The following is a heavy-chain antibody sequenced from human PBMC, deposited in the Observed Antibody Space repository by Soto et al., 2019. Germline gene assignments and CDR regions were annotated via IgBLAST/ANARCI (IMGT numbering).Heavy chain of an antibody. Sequence: GGSLRLSCAASGFTFSSYAMHWVRQAPGKGLEYVSAISSNGGSTYYADSVEGRFTISRDNSKNTLYLQMGSLRAEDIAVYCCAEESDCSGGSCYWYFDLCGRGTLVAVSS. V-gene: IGHV3-64*02. CDR1: GFTFSSYA. CDR3: AEESDCSGGSCYWYFDL. CDR2: ISSNGGST. J-gene: IGHJ2*01. D-gene: IGHD2-15*01.